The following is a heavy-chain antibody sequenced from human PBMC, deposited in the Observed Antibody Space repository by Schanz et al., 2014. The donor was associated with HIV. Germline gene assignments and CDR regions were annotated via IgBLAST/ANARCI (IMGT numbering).Heavy chain of an antibody. CDR2: IIPVFGTT. V-gene: IGHV1-69*01. D-gene: IGHD6-19*01. J-gene: IGHJ3*02. Sequence: QVQLVQSGAEVKKPGSSVKVSCQASGGTFTSYAVSWVRQAPGQGLEWMGAIIPVFGTTDYAQKFQGRVRITADGSTSTAYMELRSLGSDDTAVYYCARGHSSGWSQDAFHIWGQGTMVTVSS. CDR3: ARGHSSGWSQDAFHI. CDR1: GGTFTSYA.